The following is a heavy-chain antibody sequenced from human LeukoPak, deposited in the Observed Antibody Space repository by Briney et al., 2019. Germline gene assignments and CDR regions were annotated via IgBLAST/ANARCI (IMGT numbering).Heavy chain of an antibody. Sequence: GGSLRLSCAASGFTFSSYEMNWVRQAPGKGLVWVSRINSDGSRTSYADSVKGRFTISRDNAKNTLYLQMNSLRAEDTAVYYCARDGAGSSLYMDVWGKGTTVTVSS. D-gene: IGHD6-6*01. CDR3: ARDGAGSSLYMDV. V-gene: IGHV3-74*01. CDR2: INSDGSRT. CDR1: GFTFSSYE. J-gene: IGHJ6*03.